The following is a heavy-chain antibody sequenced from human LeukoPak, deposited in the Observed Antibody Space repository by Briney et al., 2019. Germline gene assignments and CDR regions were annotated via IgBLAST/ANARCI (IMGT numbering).Heavy chain of an antibody. J-gene: IGHJ4*02. CDR2: INPSGGST. D-gene: IGHD3-22*01. CDR3: ARDPHYYDSSGSWYYFDY. Sequence: ASVKVSCKASGYTFTSYYMHWVRQAPGQGLEWMGIINPSGGSTSYAQKFQGRVTMTRDTSTSTVYMEPSSLRSEDTAVYYCARDPHYYDSSGSWYYFDYWGQGTLVTVSS. CDR1: GYTFTSYY. V-gene: IGHV1-46*01.